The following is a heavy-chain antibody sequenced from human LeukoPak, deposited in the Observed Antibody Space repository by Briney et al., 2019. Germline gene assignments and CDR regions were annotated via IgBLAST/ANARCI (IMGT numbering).Heavy chain of an antibody. CDR3: AKDRGGYFDY. CDR2: ISYDGSNK. D-gene: IGHD3-10*01. V-gene: IGHV3-30-3*01. Sequence: EPGGSLRLSCAASGFTFSSYAMHWVRQAPGKGLEWVAVISYDGSNKYYADSVKGRFTISRDNSKNTLYLQMNSLRAEDTAVYYCAKDRGGYFDYWGQGTLVTVSS. CDR1: GFTFSSYA. J-gene: IGHJ4*02.